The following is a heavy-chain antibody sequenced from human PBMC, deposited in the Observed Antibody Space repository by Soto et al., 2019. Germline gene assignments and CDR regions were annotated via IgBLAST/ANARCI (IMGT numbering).Heavy chain of an antibody. CDR2: IYYSGST. Sequence: SETLSLTCTVSGGSISSYYWSWIRQPPGKXLEWIAYIYYSGSTNYNPSLKSRVTISVDTSKNQFSLKLSSVTAADTAVYYCARGDGSVTAGYYYYRMDVWGQGTTVTVSS. D-gene: IGHD1-26*01. V-gene: IGHV4-59*01. CDR3: ARGDGSVTAGYYYYRMDV. J-gene: IGHJ6*02. CDR1: GGSISSYY.